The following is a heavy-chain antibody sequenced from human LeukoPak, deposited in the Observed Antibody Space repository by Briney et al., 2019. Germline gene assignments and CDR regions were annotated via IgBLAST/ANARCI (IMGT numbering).Heavy chain of an antibody. J-gene: IGHJ4*02. D-gene: IGHD1-1*01. Sequence: SETLSLTCAVYGGSFSGYYWSWIRQPPGKGLEWIGEVNHSGSTNYNPSLKSRVTISVDTSKNQFSLKLSSVTAADTAVYYCARGGWNKFDYWGQGTLVTVSS. CDR3: ARGGWNKFDY. CDR1: GGSFSGYY. CDR2: VNHSGST. V-gene: IGHV4-34*01.